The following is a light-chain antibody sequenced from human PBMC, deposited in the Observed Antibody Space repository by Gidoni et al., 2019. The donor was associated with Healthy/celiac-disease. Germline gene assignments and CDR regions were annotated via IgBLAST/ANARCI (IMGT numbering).Light chain of an antibody. CDR1: QGIRSA. CDR2: DAS. CDR3: QQFNSYPQT. Sequence: AIDLTQSPSSLSASVGDRVTGTCRASQGIRSALAWYQQKPGKPPMLLIYDASSLESGVPSRFSGSGSGTDFTLTIISLQPEDFATYYCQQFNSYPQTFGQGTKLEIK. V-gene: IGKV1-13*02. J-gene: IGKJ2*01.